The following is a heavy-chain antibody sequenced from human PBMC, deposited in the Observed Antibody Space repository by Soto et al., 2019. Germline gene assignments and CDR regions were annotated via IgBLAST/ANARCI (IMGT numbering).Heavy chain of an antibody. D-gene: IGHD3-22*01. Sequence: SLTCTVSGGSISSGGYYWSWIRQHPGKGLEWIGYIYYSGSTYYNPSLKSRVTISVDTSKNQFSLKLSSVTAADTAVYYCARGSYYYDSSGPKRHGMDVWGQGTTVTVSS. V-gene: IGHV4-31*03. CDR3: ARGSYYYDSSGPKRHGMDV. J-gene: IGHJ6*02. CDR2: IYYSGST. CDR1: GGSISSGGYY.